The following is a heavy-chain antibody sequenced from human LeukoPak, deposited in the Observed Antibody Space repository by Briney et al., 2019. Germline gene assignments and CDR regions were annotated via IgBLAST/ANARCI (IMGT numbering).Heavy chain of an antibody. J-gene: IGHJ4*02. V-gene: IGHV1-69*05. CDR3: ASRYYDILTGYYHAEDY. CDR2: IIPIFGTA. D-gene: IGHD3-9*01. CDR1: GGTFSSYA. Sequence: GASVKVSCKASGGTFSSYAISWVRQAPGQGLEWMGGIIPIFGTANYAQKFQGRVTITTDESTSTAYMELSSLRSEDTVVYYCASRYYDILTGYYHAEDYWGQGTLVTVSS.